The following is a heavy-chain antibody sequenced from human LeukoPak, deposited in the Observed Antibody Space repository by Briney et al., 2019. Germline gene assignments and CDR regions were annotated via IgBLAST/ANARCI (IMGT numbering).Heavy chain of an antibody. D-gene: IGHD2-2*01. J-gene: IGHJ4*02. CDR2: IYTSGST. CDR3: ARDRYCSSTSCSRGY. Sequence: KPSETLSLTCTVSGGSISSYYWSWIRQPAGKGLEWIGRIYTSGSTNYNPSLKSRVTMSVDTSKNQFSLKLSSVTAADTAVYYCARDRYCSSTSCSRGYWGQGTLVTVSS. CDR1: GGSISSYY. V-gene: IGHV4-4*07.